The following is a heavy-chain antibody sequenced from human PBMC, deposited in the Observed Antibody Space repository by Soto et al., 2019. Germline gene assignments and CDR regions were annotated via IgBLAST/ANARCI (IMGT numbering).Heavy chain of an antibody. D-gene: IGHD3-22*01. V-gene: IGHV4-61*01. CDR2: IYYSGST. CDR1: GGSVSSGSYY. Sequence: SETLSLTCTVSGGSVSSGSYYWSWIRQPPGKGLEWIGYIYYSGSTNYNPSLKSRVTISVDTSKNQFSLKLSSVTAADTAVYYCARDRGGSYYYDSSGYDYWGQGTLVTVSS. J-gene: IGHJ4*02. CDR3: ARDRGGSYYYDSSGYDY.